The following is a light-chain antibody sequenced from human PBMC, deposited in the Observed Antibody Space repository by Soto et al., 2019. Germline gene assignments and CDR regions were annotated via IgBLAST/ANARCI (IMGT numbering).Light chain of an antibody. J-gene: IGKJ4*01. CDR3: QQFNNWPLT. Sequence: IVMPLSPATLSVSPGERATLSCRASQSVSSDLAWYQQKPGQAPRLLIYGASTRATGIPARFSGSGSGTEFTLTISSLQSEDFAVYYCQQFNNWPLTFGGGTKVDIK. V-gene: IGKV3-15*01. CDR2: GAS. CDR1: QSVSSD.